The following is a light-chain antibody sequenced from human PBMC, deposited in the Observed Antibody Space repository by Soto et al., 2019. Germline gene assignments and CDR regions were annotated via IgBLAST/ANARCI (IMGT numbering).Light chain of an antibody. J-gene: IGKJ2*01. CDR3: QQYNTYPYT. CDR2: DAS. CDR1: QSMGSW. Sequence: DIQMTQSPSTLSASAGDRVIITCRASQSMGSWLGWYQQKPGKAPKLLIYDASTLESGVPSRFSGSGSGKEFTLTINSLQPADFATYYCQQYNTYPYTFGQGTKLEIK. V-gene: IGKV1-5*01.